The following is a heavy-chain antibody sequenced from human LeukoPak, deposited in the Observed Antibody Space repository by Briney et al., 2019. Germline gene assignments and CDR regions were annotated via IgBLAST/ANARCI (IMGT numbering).Heavy chain of an antibody. CDR2: ISGSGGST. Sequence: PGGSLRLSCAASGFTFSSYAMSWVRQAPGKGLEWVSAISGSGGSTYYADSVKGRFTISRDNSKNTLYLQMNSLRAEDTAVYYCAKDSVVWYSSSFPTSGFDYWGQGTLVTVSS. CDR1: GFTFSSYA. V-gene: IGHV3-23*01. J-gene: IGHJ4*02. D-gene: IGHD6-6*01. CDR3: AKDSVVWYSSSFPTSGFDY.